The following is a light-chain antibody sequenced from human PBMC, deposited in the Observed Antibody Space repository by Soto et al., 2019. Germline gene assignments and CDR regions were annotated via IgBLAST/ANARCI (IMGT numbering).Light chain of an antibody. Sequence: DIQMTQSLSSLSASVGDRVTITCRASLPISKYLAWYQQKPGKNPSLLIYHTSTLQAGPPSRFSGSGSGRDFCLTNGSLQPEDVAAYYCQKYNSAPRTFGGGTKVDIK. J-gene: IGKJ4*01. CDR3: QKYNSAPRT. CDR1: LPISKY. CDR2: HTS. V-gene: IGKV1-27*01.